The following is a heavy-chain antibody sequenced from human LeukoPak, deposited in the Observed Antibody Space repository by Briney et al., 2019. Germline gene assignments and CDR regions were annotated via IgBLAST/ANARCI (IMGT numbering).Heavy chain of an antibody. CDR2: ISAYNGNT. CDR1: GYTFTSYG. J-gene: IGHJ4*02. Sequence: ASVKVSCKASGYTFTSYGISWVRQAPGQGLEWMGWISAYNGNTNYAQKLQGRVTMTTDTSTSTAYMELRSLRFDDTAVYYCARDKTVVVRGVRALDYWGQGTLVTVSS. D-gene: IGHD3-10*01. V-gene: IGHV1-18*04. CDR3: ARDKTVVVRGVRALDY.